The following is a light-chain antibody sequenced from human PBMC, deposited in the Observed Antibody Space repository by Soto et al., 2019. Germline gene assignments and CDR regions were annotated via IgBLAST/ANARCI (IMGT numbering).Light chain of an antibody. CDR3: QRYYSTPYT. V-gene: IGKV4-1*01. Sequence: DIVMTQSPDSLAVSLGERATINCKSSQSVLYISDNKNYLAWYQQKPGQPPKLLIYWAFTRESGVPDRFSGSGSGTDFTLTSSSLQAEDVAVYYCQRYYSTPYTFGQGAKLEIK. CDR1: QSVLYISDNKNY. J-gene: IGKJ2*01. CDR2: WAF.